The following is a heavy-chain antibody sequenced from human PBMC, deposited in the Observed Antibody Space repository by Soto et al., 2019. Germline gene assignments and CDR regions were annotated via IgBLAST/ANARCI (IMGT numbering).Heavy chain of an antibody. CDR1: GYNFSDFG. D-gene: IGHD2-21*02. V-gene: IGHV1-18*04. J-gene: IGHJ4*02. Sequence: QVHLVQSGGELKKPGASVKVSCRASGYNFSDFGITWVRQAPGQGLEWMGWISGKNGKPNYAQKVQGRVTLTADTSTRTAYMEMRALTSDDTGIYYCARSDSYEDTGAFEIWGPGTPVTASS. CDR2: ISGKNGKP. CDR3: ARSDSYEDTGAFEI.